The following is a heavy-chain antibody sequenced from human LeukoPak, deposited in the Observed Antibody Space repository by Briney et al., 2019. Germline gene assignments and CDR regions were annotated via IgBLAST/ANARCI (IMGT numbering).Heavy chain of an antibody. CDR1: GGSINRSTYH. Sequence: PSETLSLTCAVSGGSINRSTYHWGWIRQPPGKGLEWIGNIYYSGSTYYNPSLESRLTMSVNTSKKQFSLQLRSATATDTAVYYCVCKPFGRPFDNWGQGILVTVSS. D-gene: IGHD3-16*01. CDR3: VCKPFGRPFDN. V-gene: IGHV4-39*01. CDR2: IYYSGST. J-gene: IGHJ4*02.